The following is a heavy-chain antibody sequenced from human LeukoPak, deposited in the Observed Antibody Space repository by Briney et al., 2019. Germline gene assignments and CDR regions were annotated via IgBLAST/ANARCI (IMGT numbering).Heavy chain of an antibody. J-gene: IGHJ4*02. CDR1: GFSLSTSGVG. V-gene: IGHV2-5*02. Sequence: SGPTLVNPTQTLTLTCTFSGFSLSTSGVGVGWIRQPPGKALEWLALIYWDDDKRYSPSLKSRLTISKDTSKNQEVLTMTNMDPVDTATYYCARSPYYDILTGSRGTFDYWGQGTLVTVSS. CDR3: ARSPYYDILTGSRGTFDY. CDR2: IYWDDDK. D-gene: IGHD3-9*01.